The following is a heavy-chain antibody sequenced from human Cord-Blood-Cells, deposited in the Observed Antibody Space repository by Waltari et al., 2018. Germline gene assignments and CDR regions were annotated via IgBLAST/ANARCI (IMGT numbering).Heavy chain of an antibody. J-gene: IGHJ6*02. CDR2: INTNTGNP. D-gene: IGHD4-4*01. CDR3: ARELSFYDYSNYYYYGMDV. Sequence: QVQLVQSGSELKKPGASVKVSCKASGYTFTSHAMNSVRHAPGQGLEWMGWINTNTGNPTYAQGFTGRFVFSLDTSVSTAYLQICSLKDEDTAVYYCARELSFYDYSNYYYYGMDVWGQGTTVTVSS. V-gene: IGHV7-4-1*01. CDR1: GYTFTSHA.